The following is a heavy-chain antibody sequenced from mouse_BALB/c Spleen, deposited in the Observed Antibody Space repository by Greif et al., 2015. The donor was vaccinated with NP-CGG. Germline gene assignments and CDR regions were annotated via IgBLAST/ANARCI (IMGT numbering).Heavy chain of an antibody. Sequence: EVKLQESGAELVKPGASVKLSRTTSGFNIKDTYMHWVKQRPEQGLEWIGRIDPANGNTKYDPKFQGKATITADTSSNTAYLQLSSLTSEDTAVYCCARWDWYFDVWGAGTTVTVSS. J-gene: IGHJ1*01. CDR3: ARWDWYFDV. CDR2: IDPANGNT. V-gene: IGHV14-3*02. CDR1: GFNIKDTY.